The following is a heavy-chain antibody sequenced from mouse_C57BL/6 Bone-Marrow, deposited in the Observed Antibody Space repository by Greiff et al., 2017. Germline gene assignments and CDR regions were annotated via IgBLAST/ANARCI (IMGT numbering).Heavy chain of an antibody. CDR2: FHPYNDDT. CDR1: GYTFTTYP. D-gene: IGHD2-4*01. V-gene: IGHV1-47*01. CDR3: ARSYYDYPAWFAY. J-gene: IGHJ3*01. Sequence: QVHVKQSGAELVKPGASVKMSCKASGYTFTTYPIEWMKQNHGKSLEWIGNFHPYNDDTKYNEKFKGKATLTVEKSSSTVYLELSRLTSDDSAVYYCARSYYDYPAWFAYWGQGTLVTVSA.